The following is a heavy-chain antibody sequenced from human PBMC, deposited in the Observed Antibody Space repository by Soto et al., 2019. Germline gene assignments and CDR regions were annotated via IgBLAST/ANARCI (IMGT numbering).Heavy chain of an antibody. V-gene: IGHV4-4*02. CDR1: GESITPSNW. CDR3: TRGAAAVSGDLE. D-gene: IGHD6-19*01. J-gene: IGHJ4*02. CDR2: IYHRGTT. Sequence: QVQLQESGPGLVKSSETLSLTCTVSGESITPSNWWRWVRQPPGGGLEWIGEIYHRGTTNYNPSLKSRATMSLAKSKNQFSLKMKSVTAADTALYYCTRGAAAVSGDLEWCPGILVAVSS.